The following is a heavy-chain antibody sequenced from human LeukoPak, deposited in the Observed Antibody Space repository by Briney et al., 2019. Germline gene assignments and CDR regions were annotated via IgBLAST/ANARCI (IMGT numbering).Heavy chain of an antibody. J-gene: IGHJ6*03. CDR3: ARRGSYYYYYYMDV. CDR2: IYHSGST. CDR1: GYSTSSGYY. V-gene: IGHV4-38-2*02. Sequence: SETLSLTCTVSGYSTSSGYYWGWIRQPPGKGLEWIGSIYHSGSTYYNPSLKSRVTISVDTSKNQFSLKLSSVTAADTAVYYCARRGSYYYYYYMDVWGKGTTVTVSS. D-gene: IGHD1-26*01.